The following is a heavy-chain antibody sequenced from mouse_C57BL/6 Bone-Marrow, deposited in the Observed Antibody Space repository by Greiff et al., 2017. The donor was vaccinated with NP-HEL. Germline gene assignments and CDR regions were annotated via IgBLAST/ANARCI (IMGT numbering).Heavy chain of an antibody. V-gene: IGHV1-69*01. CDR3: ARSWVYAMDY. CDR2: IDPSDSYT. Sequence: QVQLQQPGAELVMPGASVKLSFTSYWMHWVKQRPGQGLEWLGEIDPSDSYTNYNQKFKGKSTLTVDKSSSTAYMQLSSLTSEDSAVYYCARSWVYAMDYWGQGTSVTVSS. CDR1: TSYW. D-gene: IGHD4-1*01. J-gene: IGHJ4*01.